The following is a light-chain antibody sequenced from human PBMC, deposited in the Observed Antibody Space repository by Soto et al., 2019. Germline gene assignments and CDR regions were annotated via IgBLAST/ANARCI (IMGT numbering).Light chain of an antibody. J-gene: IGLJ1*01. Sequence: QSALTQPRSVSGSPGQSVTISCTVAGSDVGGYNYVSWYQQHPGKAPKLMIYDVSRRPSGVPDRFSGSKSGNTASLTISGLQTEDEADYYCCSYAGRYTYVFGTGTKVTVL. V-gene: IGLV2-11*01. CDR2: DVS. CDR1: GSDVGGYNY. CDR3: CSYAGRYTYV.